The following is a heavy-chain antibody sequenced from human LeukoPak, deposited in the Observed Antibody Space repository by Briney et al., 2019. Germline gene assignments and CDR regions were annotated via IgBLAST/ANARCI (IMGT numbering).Heavy chain of an antibody. D-gene: IGHD5-24*01. V-gene: IGHV3-23*01. J-gene: IGHJ4*02. CDR1: GFTFSSYG. CDR2: ISGSGDRT. CDR3: ARDGYNWYFDY. Sequence: PGGSLRLSCAASGFTFSSYGMSWVRQAPGKGLEWVSAISGSGDRTYYADSVKGRFTISRDNSKNTLYLQMNSLRAEDTAVYYCARDGYNWYFDYWGQGTLVTVSS.